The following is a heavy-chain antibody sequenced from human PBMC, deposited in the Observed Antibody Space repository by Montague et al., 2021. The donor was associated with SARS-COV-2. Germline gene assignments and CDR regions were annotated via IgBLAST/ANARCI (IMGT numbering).Heavy chain of an antibody. V-gene: IGHV4-59*01. CDR2: IYYSGST. J-gene: IGHJ3*02. D-gene: IGHD2-15*01. Sequence: SETLSLTCTVSGGSISSYYWSWIRQPPGKGLEWIGYIYYSGSTNYNPSLKSRVTISVDTSKNQFSLKLSSVTAADTAVYYCARRGLGYYSGGSCTNAFDIWGQGTMVTVSS. CDR3: ARRGLGYYSGGSCTNAFDI. CDR1: GGSISSYY.